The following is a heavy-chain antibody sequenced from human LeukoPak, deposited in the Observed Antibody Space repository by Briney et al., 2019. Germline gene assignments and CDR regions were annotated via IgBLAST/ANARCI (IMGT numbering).Heavy chain of an antibody. CDR1: GFTFSSDS. J-gene: IGHJ4*02. Sequence: SLCLSHAPSGFTFSSDSTRSVSLPPGRGLEWVSAIRGSGRSTYYADSVNGRFTTYRTNSTNTLYLQTDRVRAEGPSVNYWANAVDSGSYSRHYFDYWGQGSLVTVSS. CDR2: IRGSGRST. V-gene: IGHV3-23*01. CDR3: ANAVDSGSYSRHYFDY. D-gene: IGHD1-26*01.